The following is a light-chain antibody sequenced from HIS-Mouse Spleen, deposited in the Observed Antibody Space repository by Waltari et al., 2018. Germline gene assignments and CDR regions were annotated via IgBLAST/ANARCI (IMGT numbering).Light chain of an antibody. CDR1: SSDVVSYNL. Sequence: QSALTQPASVSGSPGQSITISCTATSSDVVSYNLISCYQPHPGNAPHPRFYEGSKRPSVVSNRFSGSKSGNTASLTISGLQAEDEADYYCCSYAGSSTWVFGGGTKLTVL. CDR2: EGS. J-gene: IGLJ3*02. V-gene: IGLV2-23*01. CDR3: CSYAGSSTWV.